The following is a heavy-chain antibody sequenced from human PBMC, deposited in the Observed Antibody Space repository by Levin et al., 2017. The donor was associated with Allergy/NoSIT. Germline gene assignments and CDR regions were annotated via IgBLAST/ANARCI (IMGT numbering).Heavy chain of an antibody. CDR3: ARRLGYCTSTGCYNGGWYFGL. V-gene: IGHV3-23*01. Sequence: GGSLRLSCAASGFTFSNYAMSWVRQAPGKGLEWVSAISGGSDATYYADSVKGQFTISRDNSKNTLYLQMNSLRAEDTAVYYCARRLGYCTSTGCYNGGWYFGLWGRGTLVTVSS. CDR2: ISGGSDAT. CDR1: GFTFSNYA. D-gene: IGHD2-2*02. J-gene: IGHJ2*01.